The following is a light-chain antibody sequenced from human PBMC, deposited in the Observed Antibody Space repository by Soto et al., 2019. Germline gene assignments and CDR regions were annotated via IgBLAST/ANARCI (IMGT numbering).Light chain of an antibody. CDR1: QSVSSN. J-gene: IGKJ1*01. Sequence: EIVMTQSPATLSVSPGESATLSCRASQSVSSNLAWHQQKPGQAPRILMYDASTRATGISARFSGSGSGTDFTLTISRLEPEDFAVYYCQQYGTFGQGTKVDIK. V-gene: IGKV3-15*01. CDR2: DAS. CDR3: QQYGT.